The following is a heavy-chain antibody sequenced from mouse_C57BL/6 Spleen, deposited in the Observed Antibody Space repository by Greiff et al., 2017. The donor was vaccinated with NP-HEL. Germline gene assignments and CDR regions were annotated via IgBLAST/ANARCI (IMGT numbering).Heavy chain of an antibody. CDR2: IYPGDGDT. D-gene: IGHD1-1*01. CDR1: GYAFSSYW. J-gene: IGHJ1*03. V-gene: IGHV1-80*01. Sequence: VNLVESGAELVKPGASVKISCKASGYAFSSYWMNWVKQRPGKGLEWIGQIYPGDGDTNYNGKFKGKATLTADKSSSTAYMQLSSLTSEDSAVYFCARYYYCGSSHWYFDVWGTGTTVTVSS. CDR3: ARYYYCGSSHWYFDV.